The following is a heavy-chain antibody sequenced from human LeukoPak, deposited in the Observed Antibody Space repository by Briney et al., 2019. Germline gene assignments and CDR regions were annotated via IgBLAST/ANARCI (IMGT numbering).Heavy chain of an antibody. CDR1: GGSFSGYY. V-gene: IGHV4-34*01. D-gene: IGHD3-10*01. J-gene: IGHJ5*02. Sequence: PSETLSLTCAVYGGSFSGYYWSWIRQPPGKGLEWIGEINHSGSTNYNPSLKSRVTISVDTSKNQFSLKLSSVTAADTAVYYCARRGRITMVRGVRTNWFDPWGQGTLVTVSS. CDR2: INHSGST. CDR3: ARRGRITMVRGVRTNWFDP.